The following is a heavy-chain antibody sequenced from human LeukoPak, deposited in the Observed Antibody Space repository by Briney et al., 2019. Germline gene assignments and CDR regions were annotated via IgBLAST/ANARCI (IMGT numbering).Heavy chain of an antibody. CDR3: ARHMVWITNFYYYMDV. D-gene: IGHD3-10*01. CDR2: IDYSGST. Sequence: SETLSLTCTVSGGSMSSRSHYWGWIRQPPGKGLEWIGSIDYSGSTHYNPSLGSRVTISVDTSKNQFSLKLTSVTAADTAVYYCARHMVWITNFYYYMDVWGKGTTVTVSS. V-gene: IGHV4-39*01. J-gene: IGHJ6*03. CDR1: GGSMSSRSHY.